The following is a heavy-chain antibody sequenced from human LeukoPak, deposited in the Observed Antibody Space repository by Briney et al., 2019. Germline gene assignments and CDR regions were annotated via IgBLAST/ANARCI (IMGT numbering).Heavy chain of an antibody. D-gene: IGHD1-26*01. J-gene: IGHJ4*02. CDR2: ISTSGGDT. V-gene: IGHV3-23*01. CDR3: AKGGSYAPLDY. CDR1: GFTFTDSA. Sequence: GRCLRLSRAASGFTFTDSATTWVRQAPGKGLEWVSAISTSGGDTIYTASVKDRFTISRDNSKNTLYLQMNSLRAEDTAIYYCAKGGSYAPLDYWGQGTLVTVSS.